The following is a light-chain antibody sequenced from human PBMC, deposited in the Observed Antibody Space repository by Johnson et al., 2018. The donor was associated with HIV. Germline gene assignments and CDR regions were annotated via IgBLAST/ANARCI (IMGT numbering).Light chain of an antibody. J-gene: IGLJ1*01. Sequence: VLTQPPSVSAPPGQKVTISCSGSSSNIGNNLASWYQQLPGTAPKLLIYDNHKRPSGIPDRFSGSKSGTSATLGITGLQTGDEADYYCGTWDNSLSAGVFGTGTKVTVL. CDR1: SSNIGNNL. V-gene: IGLV1-51*01. CDR2: DNH. CDR3: GTWDNSLSAGV.